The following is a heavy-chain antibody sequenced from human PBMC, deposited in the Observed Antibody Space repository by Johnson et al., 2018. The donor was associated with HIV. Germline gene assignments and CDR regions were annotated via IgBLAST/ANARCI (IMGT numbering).Heavy chain of an antibody. CDR2: LSYDGKDV. V-gene: IGHV3-30*04. J-gene: IGHJ3*02. D-gene: IGHD1-26*01. Sequence: QVQLVESGGGLVQPGGSLRPSCAASGLPFGGYARHGVGTPPGTGLEWVAILSYDGKDVQYIDSVKGRLTISRDNSKNTLYLQMNSLKTEDTAVYYCTAVSYSDAFDIWGQGTMVTVSS. CDR1: GLPFGGYA. CDR3: TAVSYSDAFDI.